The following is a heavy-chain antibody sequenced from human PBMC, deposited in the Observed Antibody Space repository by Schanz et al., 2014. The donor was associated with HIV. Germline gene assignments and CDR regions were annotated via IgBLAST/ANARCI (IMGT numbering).Heavy chain of an antibody. CDR2: ISGYIGNT. D-gene: IGHD5-12*01. Sequence: QVQLVQSGAEVKKPGASVTVSCKASGYTFTNYVINWVRQAPGQGLEWMGWISGYIGNTNYAQKLQGRVTMTTDTSTSTAYMDLRSLRSDDTAVYYCARGAAEMATMTPWRYWGQGTLVTVSS. CDR3: ARGAAEMATMTPWRY. V-gene: IGHV1-18*01. J-gene: IGHJ4*02. CDR1: GYTFTNYV.